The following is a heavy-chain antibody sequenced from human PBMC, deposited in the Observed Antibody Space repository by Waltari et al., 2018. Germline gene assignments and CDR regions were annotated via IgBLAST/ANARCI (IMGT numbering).Heavy chain of an antibody. V-gene: IGHV3-21*02. CDR3: TTELLRDGYNCDY. CDR1: GFAFRNYM. J-gene: IGHJ4*02. CDR2: ISGTTTAV. D-gene: IGHD5-12*01. Sequence: EVQLVESGGGLVKPGGSLRLSCAASGFAFRNYMMHWVRQAPGKGLEWLSSISGTTTAVQYSNSVKGRFTISRDNAKNSLYLQMNSLRAEDTALYYCTTELLRDGYNCDYWGQGTLVTVSS.